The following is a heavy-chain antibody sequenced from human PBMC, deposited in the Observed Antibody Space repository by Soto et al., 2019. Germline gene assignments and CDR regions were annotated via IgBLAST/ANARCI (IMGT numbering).Heavy chain of an antibody. CDR3: AILLRSTYGMDV. Sequence: QVQLQGWGPGLVKPWGPLSLTCAVSGGSISSSNGWTWVGKPPGKGREWIGEVYHSGSTTYNPSLKSRVTISVDKSKNQFSLKVTSVTAADTAVYYCAILLRSTYGMDVWGQGTTVTVSS. V-gene: IGHV4-4*02. D-gene: IGHD3-3*01. CDR2: VYHSGST. J-gene: IGHJ6*02. CDR1: GGSISSSNG.